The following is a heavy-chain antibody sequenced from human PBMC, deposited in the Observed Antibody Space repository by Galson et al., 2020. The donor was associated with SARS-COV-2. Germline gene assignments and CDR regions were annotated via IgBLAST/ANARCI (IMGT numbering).Heavy chain of an antibody. Sequence: LSLTCAASGFAFSGQAMHWVRQAPGKGLEWVGIISYDGTTRYNADSVKGRFTISRDNSKNTLFLQMNNLRPEDTATYYCARETDDYSSSWYDYWGQGTRVTVSS. D-gene: IGHD6-13*01. CDR1: GFAFSGQA. V-gene: IGHV3-30*01. J-gene: IGHJ4*02. CDR3: ARETDDYSSSWYDY. CDR2: ISYDGTTR.